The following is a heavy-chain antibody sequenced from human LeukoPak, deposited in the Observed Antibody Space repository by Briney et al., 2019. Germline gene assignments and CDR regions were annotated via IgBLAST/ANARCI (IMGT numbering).Heavy chain of an antibody. CDR3: ARGGFDF. V-gene: IGHV1-2*06. Sequence: GATVKVCCKASGYTFTGYYMHWVRQAPGQGLEWMGRINPNSGDTNYAQNFQGRVTMTWDRSISTAYMDLSGLRSADTAVYYCARGGFDFWGQGTLVTVSS. J-gene: IGHJ4*02. CDR2: INPNSGDT. CDR1: GYTFTGYY.